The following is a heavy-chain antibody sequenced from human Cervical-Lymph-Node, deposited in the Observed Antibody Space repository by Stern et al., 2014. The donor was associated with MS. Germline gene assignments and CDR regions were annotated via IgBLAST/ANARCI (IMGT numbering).Heavy chain of an antibody. J-gene: IGHJ4*02. CDR3: ASAYSSSHYYFDY. D-gene: IGHD6-13*01. CDR1: GFSFGRYA. Sequence: VQLVESGGGVVQPGRSLRLSCAASGFSFGRYAMHWVRQAPGKGLEWVALIWYDGSNPYYADSVTGRFTISRDNFKNTLYLQMNSLRAEGTAVYYCASAYSSSHYYFDYWGQGTLVTVSS. CDR2: IWYDGSNP. V-gene: IGHV3-33*01.